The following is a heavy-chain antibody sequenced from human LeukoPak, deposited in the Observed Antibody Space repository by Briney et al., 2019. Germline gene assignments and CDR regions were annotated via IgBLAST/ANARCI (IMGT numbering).Heavy chain of an antibody. J-gene: IGHJ4*02. D-gene: IGHD4-17*01. CDR1: GFTVSSNY. V-gene: IGHV3-66*01. Sequence: GGSLRLSCAASGFTVSSNYMSWVRQAPGKGLEWVSVIYSGGSTYYADSVKGRFIISRDNSKNTLYLQMNSLRAGDTAVYYCARVDYGDYGFDYWGQGTLVTVSS. CDR2: IYSGGST. CDR3: ARVDYGDYGFDY.